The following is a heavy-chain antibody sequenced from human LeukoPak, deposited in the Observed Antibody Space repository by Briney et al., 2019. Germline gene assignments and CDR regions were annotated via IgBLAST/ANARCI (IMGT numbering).Heavy chain of an antibody. J-gene: IGHJ4*02. Sequence: GGSLRLSCAASGFTFSSYAMSWVRQAPGKGLESVSTIRSSGINTYYADSVKGRFTISRDNSKNTLYLQMNSLGAEDTAVYYCARDGEQWLVLPLPMRFDYWGQGTLVTVSS. CDR2: IRSSGINT. CDR3: ARDGEQWLVLPLPMRFDY. D-gene: IGHD6-19*01. V-gene: IGHV3-23*01. CDR1: GFTFSSYA.